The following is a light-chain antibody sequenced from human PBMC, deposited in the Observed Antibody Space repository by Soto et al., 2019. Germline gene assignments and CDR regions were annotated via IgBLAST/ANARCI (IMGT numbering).Light chain of an antibody. J-gene: IGKJ4*01. V-gene: IGKV3-20*01. Sequence: EIVLTQSPGTLSLSPGARATLSCRASQSVSSSYLAWYQQKPGQAPRLLIYGASSRATGIPDRFSGSGSGTDFTLTISRLEPEDFAVYYCQQYGSSPLTFGRGTKVDI. CDR3: QQYGSSPLT. CDR1: QSVSSSY. CDR2: GAS.